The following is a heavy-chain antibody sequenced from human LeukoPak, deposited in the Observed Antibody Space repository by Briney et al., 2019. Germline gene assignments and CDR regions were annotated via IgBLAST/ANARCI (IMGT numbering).Heavy chain of an antibody. J-gene: IGHJ4*02. V-gene: IGHV4-34*01. D-gene: IGHD3-10*01. CDR3: ARRDYYGSGSYQFDY. CDR2: INHSGST. CDR1: GGSFSGYY. Sequence: SETLSLTCAVYGGSFSGYYWSWIRQPPEKGVEWIGEINHSGSTNYNPSLKSRVTISVDTSKNQFSLKLSSVTAADTAVYYCARRDYYGSGSYQFDYWGQGTLVTVSS.